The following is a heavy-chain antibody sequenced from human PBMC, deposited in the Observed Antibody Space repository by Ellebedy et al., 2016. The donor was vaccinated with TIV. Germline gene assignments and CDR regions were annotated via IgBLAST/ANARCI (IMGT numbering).Heavy chain of an antibody. Sequence: ASVKVSCXGSGYSFINYRIHWVRQAPGQGLEWMGVITPSGGSTTYAQKFQGRVTMTTDTSTSTVYMQLSSLRSEDTAVYYCARGRELITSLKWLDPWGQGTLVTVSS. CDR3: ARGRELITSLKWLDP. CDR2: ITPSGGST. V-gene: IGHV1-46*01. D-gene: IGHD3-16*01. CDR1: GYSFINYR. J-gene: IGHJ5*02.